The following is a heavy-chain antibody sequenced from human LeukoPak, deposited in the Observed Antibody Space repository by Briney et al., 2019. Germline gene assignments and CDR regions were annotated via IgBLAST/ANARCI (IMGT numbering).Heavy chain of an antibody. CDR2: IKQDGSEK. D-gene: IGHD3-10*01. V-gene: IGHV3-7*01. CDR3: ARVGGSGAFDI. J-gene: IGHJ3*02. Sequence: GGSLRLSCAASGFTFSSYAMSWVRQAPGKGLEWVANIKQDGSEKYYVDSVKGRFTISRDNAKNSLYLQMNSLRAEDTAVYYCARVGGSGAFDIWGQGTMVTVSS. CDR1: GFTFSSYA.